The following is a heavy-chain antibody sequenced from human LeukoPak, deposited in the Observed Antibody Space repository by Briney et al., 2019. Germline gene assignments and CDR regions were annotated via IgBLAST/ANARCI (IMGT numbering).Heavy chain of an antibody. D-gene: IGHD6-13*01. CDR2: ISSSSSYI. V-gene: IGHV3-21*01. Sequence: SGGSLRLSCAASGFTFSSYSMNWVRQAPGKGLEWVSSISSSSSYIYYADSVKGRFTISRDNAKNSLYLQMNSLRAEDTAVYYCARVWVSAAGTGYYYGMDVWGQGTTVTVSS. J-gene: IGHJ6*02. CDR3: ARVWVSAAGTGYYYGMDV. CDR1: GFTFSSYS.